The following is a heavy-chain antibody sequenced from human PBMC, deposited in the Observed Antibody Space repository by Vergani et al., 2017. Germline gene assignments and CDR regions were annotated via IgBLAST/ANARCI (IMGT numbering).Heavy chain of an antibody. D-gene: IGHD6-19*01. CDR3: AKVGRSEVAGTFGAFDI. CDR2: LSASDRRT. Sequence: EVQVVESGGGLVQPGGSLRLSCAASGFTFSSYAMSWVRQAPGKGLEWVSTLSASDRRTHYADSVKGRFTISRDNSKNTLFLHMNSLRPEDTAVYYCAKVGRSEVAGTFGAFDIWGQGTMVTVSS. J-gene: IGHJ3*02. V-gene: IGHV3-23*04. CDR1: GFTFSSYA.